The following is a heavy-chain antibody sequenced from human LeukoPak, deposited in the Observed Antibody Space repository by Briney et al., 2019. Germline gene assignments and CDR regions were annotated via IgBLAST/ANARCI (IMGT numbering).Heavy chain of an antibody. V-gene: IGHV4-59*01. Sequence: SETLSLTCTVSGGSISSYYWSWIRQPPGKGLEWIGYIYYSGSTNYNPSLKSRVTISVNTSKNQFSLKLSSVTAADTAVYYCATGPYSYGSIWGQGTLVTVSS. CDR3: ATGPYSYGSI. CDR2: IYYSGST. J-gene: IGHJ4*02. D-gene: IGHD5-18*01. CDR1: GGSISSYY.